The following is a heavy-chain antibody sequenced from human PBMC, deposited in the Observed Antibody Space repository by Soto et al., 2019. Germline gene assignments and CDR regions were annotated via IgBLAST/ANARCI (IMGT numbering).Heavy chain of an antibody. Sequence: ASVKVSCKASGYTFTGYYMHWVRQAPGQGLEWMGWINPNSGDTNYAQKFQGWVTMTRDTSISTAYMELSRLRSDDTAVYYCARVRIAAAVTDAFDIWGQGXMVTVSS. CDR1: GYTFTGYY. CDR2: INPNSGDT. V-gene: IGHV1-2*04. D-gene: IGHD6-13*01. CDR3: ARVRIAAAVTDAFDI. J-gene: IGHJ3*02.